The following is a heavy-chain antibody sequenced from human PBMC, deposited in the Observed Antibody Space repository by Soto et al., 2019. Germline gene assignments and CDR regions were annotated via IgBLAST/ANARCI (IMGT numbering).Heavy chain of an antibody. CDR3: ARDQRKKYYDFLGGWFDP. Sequence: SETLSLTCTVSGGSISSYYWSWIRQPPGKGLEWIGYIYYSGSTNYNPSLKSRVTISVDTSKNQFSLKLSSVTAADTAVYYCARDQRKKYYDFLGGWFDPWGQGTLVTVSS. CDR2: IYYSGST. CDR1: GGSISSYY. V-gene: IGHV4-59*01. J-gene: IGHJ5*02. D-gene: IGHD3-3*01.